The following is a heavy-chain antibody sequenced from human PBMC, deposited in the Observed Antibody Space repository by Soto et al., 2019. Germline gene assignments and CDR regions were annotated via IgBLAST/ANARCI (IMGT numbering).Heavy chain of an antibody. CDR3: ARTYYDFWSGYHIDY. Sequence: SETLSLTCTVSGGSISSHYWSWIRQPPGKGLEWIGYIYYSGSTNYNPSLKSRVTISVDTSKNQFSLKLSSVTAADTAVYYCARTYYDFWSGYHIDYWGQGTLVTVSS. CDR2: IYYSGST. J-gene: IGHJ4*02. D-gene: IGHD3-3*01. CDR1: GGSISSHY. V-gene: IGHV4-59*08.